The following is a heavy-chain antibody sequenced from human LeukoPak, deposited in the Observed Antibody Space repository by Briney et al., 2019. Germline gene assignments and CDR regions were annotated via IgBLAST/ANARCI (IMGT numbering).Heavy chain of an antibody. V-gene: IGHV1-2*06. D-gene: IGHD2-2*01. CDR2: INPNSGGT. CDR1: GYTFTGYY. J-gene: IGHJ4*02. CDR3: AREGEYQVPYFDY. Sequence: ASVKVSCKASGYTFTGYYMHWVRQAPGQGLEWMGRINPNSGGTNYAQKFQGRVTMTRDTSISTAYMELSRLRSDDTAVYYCAREGEYQVPYFDYXGQGTLVTVSS.